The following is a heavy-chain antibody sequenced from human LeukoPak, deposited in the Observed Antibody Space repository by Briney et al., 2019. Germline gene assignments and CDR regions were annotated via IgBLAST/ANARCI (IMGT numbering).Heavy chain of an antibody. Sequence: GGSLRLSCAASGFPFSGYWMSWVRQAPGKGLEWVSAISGSGGSTYYADSVKGRFTISRDNSKNTLYLQMNSLRAEDTAVYYCAKEEYGDSGSYFDYWGQGTLVTVSS. D-gene: IGHD1-26*01. V-gene: IGHV3-23*01. CDR3: AKEEYGDSGSYFDY. CDR1: GFPFSGYW. J-gene: IGHJ4*02. CDR2: ISGSGGST.